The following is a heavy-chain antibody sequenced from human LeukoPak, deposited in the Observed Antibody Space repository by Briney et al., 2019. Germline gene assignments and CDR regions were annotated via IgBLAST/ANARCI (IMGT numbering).Heavy chain of an antibody. V-gene: IGHV2-5*02. J-gene: IGHJ4*02. CDR2: IYWDDDK. D-gene: IGHD6-19*01. CDR3: AHHLAVAGYFDY. CDR1: GFSLSTSRVG. Sequence: ESGPTLVKPTQTLTLTCTFSGFSLSTSRVGVGWIRQPPGKALEWLAVIYWDDDKRYSPSLKSRLTITKDTSKNQVVLTMTNMDPVDTATYYRAHHLAVAGYFDYWGQGTLVTVSS.